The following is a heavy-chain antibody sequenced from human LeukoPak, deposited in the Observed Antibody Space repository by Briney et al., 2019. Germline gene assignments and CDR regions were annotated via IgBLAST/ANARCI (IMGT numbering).Heavy chain of an antibody. Sequence: SETLSLTCTVSGGSISSSSYYWSWIRQPPGKGLEWIGYVYHTGNTKYNPSLESRATISIDTSKNQFSLKLSSVTAADSAVYYCAKSDGSGSYFDYWGQGTLVTVS. CDR1: GGSISSSSYY. V-gene: IGHV4-61*01. D-gene: IGHD3-10*01. J-gene: IGHJ4*02. CDR3: AKSDGSGSYFDY. CDR2: VYHTGNT.